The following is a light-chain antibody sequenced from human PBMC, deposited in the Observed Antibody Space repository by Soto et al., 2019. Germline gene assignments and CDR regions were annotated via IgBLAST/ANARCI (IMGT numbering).Light chain of an antibody. V-gene: IGKV1-39*01. CDR3: QQSHSDHLN. CDR1: QSISSH. J-gene: IGKJ4*01. CDR2: AAS. Sequence: QMTQSPSSLFASVGDRVTITCRASQSISSHLNWYQQKVGQTPRLLIYAASTLQSEVPPRFSGSGSGTEFTLTISGLQREDFATYYCQQSHSDHLNLGGGTKIQI.